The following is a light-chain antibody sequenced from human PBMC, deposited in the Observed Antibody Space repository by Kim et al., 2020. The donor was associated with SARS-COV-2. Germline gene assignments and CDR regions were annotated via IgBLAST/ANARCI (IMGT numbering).Light chain of an antibody. J-gene: IGKJ3*01. CDR2: GAS. CDR3: QQYGSLPFT. CDR1: QSVSSN. V-gene: IGKV3-20*01. Sequence: LSPGDRATRSCRASQSVSSNLAWYQQRPGQAPRLLIYGASNRATGIPDRFSGSGSGTDFTLTISRLEPEDFAVYYCQQYGSLPFTFGPGTKVDIK.